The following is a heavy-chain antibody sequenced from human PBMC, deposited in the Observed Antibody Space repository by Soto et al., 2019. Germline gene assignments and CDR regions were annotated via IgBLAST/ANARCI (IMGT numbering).Heavy chain of an antibody. CDR1: RFIFSSYA. Sequence: PGGSMRLSCAASRFIFSSYAMSWIRQAPGKGLEWVSTISDSGGATHYADSVKGRFTISRDNSKNTLYLQMNSLRAEDTAVYYCAKSFTIFGVVTLFGLFDIWGQGTTVPSPQ. D-gene: IGHD3-3*01. V-gene: IGHV3-23*01. CDR3: AKSFTIFGVVTLFGLFDI. CDR2: ISDSGGAT. J-gene: IGHJ3*02.